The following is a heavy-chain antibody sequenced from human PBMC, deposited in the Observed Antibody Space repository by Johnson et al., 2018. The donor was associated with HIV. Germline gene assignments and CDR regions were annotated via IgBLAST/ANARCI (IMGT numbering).Heavy chain of an antibody. CDR2: ISSNGGST. D-gene: IGHD2-21*01. Sequence: VQLVESGGGLVQPGGSLRLSCAASGFTFSSYAMHWVRQAPGKGLEYVSAISSNGGSTYYANSVKGRFTISRDNSKNTLYLQMGSLRAEDMAVYYCARGERRIPYGFGIWGQGTMVTVSS. V-gene: IGHV3-64*01. J-gene: IGHJ3*02. CDR1: GFTFSSYA. CDR3: ARGERRIPYGFGI.